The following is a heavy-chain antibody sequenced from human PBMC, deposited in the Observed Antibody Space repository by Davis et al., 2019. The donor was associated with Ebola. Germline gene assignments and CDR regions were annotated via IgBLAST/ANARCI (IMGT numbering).Heavy chain of an antibody. CDR1: GYTFTSYA. Sequence: ASVKVSCKASGYTFTSYAMHWVRQAPGQRLEWMGWINAGNGNTKYSQKFQGRVTITRDTSASTAYMELSSLRSEDTAVYYCAREIKRAVQGSFFENWGQGTLVTVSS. J-gene: IGHJ4*02. D-gene: IGHD3-16*02. CDR3: AREIKRAVQGSFFEN. CDR2: INAGNGNT. V-gene: IGHV1-3*01.